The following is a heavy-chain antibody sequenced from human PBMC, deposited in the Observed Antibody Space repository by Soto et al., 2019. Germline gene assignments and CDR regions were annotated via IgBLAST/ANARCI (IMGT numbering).Heavy chain of an antibody. CDR1: GFTFSDYY. V-gene: IGHV3-11*05. D-gene: IGHD3-9*01. CDR2: ISSSNTYT. CDR3: ARDADILTGSDAFDI. Sequence: QVQLVESGGGLVKPGGSLRLSCAASGFTFSDYYMSWIRQAPGKGLEGVSYISSSNTYTNYADSVKGRFTISRDNAKNSLYLQMNSLRAEDTAVYYCARDADILTGSDAFDIWGQGTMVTVSS. J-gene: IGHJ3*02.